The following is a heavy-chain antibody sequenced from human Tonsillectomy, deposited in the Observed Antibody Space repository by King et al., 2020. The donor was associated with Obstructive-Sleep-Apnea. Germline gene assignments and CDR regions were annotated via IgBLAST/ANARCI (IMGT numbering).Heavy chain of an antibody. CDR3: AKRIFLSYYDFWSGSDDAFDI. CDR1: GFTFSSYA. J-gene: IGHJ3*02. CDR2: ISGSGGST. Sequence: VQLVESGGGLVQPGGSLRLSCAASGFTFSSYAMSWVRQAPGKGLEWVSAISGSGGSTYYADSVKGRFTISRDNSKNPLYLQMNSLRAEDTAVYYCAKRIFLSYYDFWSGSDDAFDIWGQGTMVTVSS. D-gene: IGHD3-3*01. V-gene: IGHV3-23*04.